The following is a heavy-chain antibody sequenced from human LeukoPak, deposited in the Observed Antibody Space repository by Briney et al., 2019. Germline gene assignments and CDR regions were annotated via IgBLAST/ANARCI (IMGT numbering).Heavy chain of an antibody. CDR1: GFTFDDYG. CDR3: ARERYYDSSGYYFDY. Sequence: GGSLRLSCAASGFTFDDYGMSWVRQAPGKGLEWVSGINWNGGSTGHADSVKGRFTISRDNAKNSLYLQMNSLRAEDTALYYCARERYYDSSGYYFDYWGQGTLVTVSS. J-gene: IGHJ4*02. D-gene: IGHD3-22*01. CDR2: INWNGGST. V-gene: IGHV3-20*04.